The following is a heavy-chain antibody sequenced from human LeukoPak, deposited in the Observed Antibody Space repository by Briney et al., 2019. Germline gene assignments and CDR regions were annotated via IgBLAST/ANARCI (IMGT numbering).Heavy chain of an antibody. CDR2: INPNSGGT. CDR1: GYTFTGYY. D-gene: IGHD2-2*01. J-gene: IGHJ5*02. V-gene: IGHV1-2*02. Sequence: ASVKVSCKASGYTFTGYYMHWVRQAPGQGLEWMGWINPNSGGTNYAQKFQGRVTMTRDTSISTAYMELSRLRSDDTAVYYCARLLGYCSSTSCWGRNKRKNWFDPWGQGILVTVSS. CDR3: ARLLGYCSSTSCWGRNKRKNWFDP.